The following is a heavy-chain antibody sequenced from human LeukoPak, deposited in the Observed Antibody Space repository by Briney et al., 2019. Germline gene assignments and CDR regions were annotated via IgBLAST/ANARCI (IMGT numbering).Heavy chain of an antibody. D-gene: IGHD5-12*01. CDR2: MNPNSGNT. J-gene: IGHJ4*02. V-gene: IGHV1-8*01. Sequence: ASVKVSGKASGYTFTSYDINWLRQATGQGLEWMGWMNPNSGNTGYAQKFQGRVTMTRNTSMSTAYMELSSLRSEDTAVYYCAIRTPVDIVATLGERVKKGLDYWGQGTLVTVSS. CDR3: AIRTPVDIVATLGERVKKGLDY. CDR1: GYTFTSYD.